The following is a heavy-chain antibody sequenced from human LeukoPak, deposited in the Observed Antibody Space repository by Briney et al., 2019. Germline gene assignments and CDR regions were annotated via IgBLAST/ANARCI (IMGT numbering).Heavy chain of an antibody. Sequence: PGGSLRLSCAASGFTFSSYAMSWVRQAPGKGLEWVSVIYSGGSTYYADSVKGRFTISRDNSKNTLYLQMNSLRAEDTAVYYCARVMRGSGSCSYWGQGTLVTVSS. V-gene: IGHV3-53*01. CDR1: GFTFSSYA. CDR2: IYSGGST. D-gene: IGHD3-10*01. J-gene: IGHJ4*02. CDR3: ARVMRGSGSCSY.